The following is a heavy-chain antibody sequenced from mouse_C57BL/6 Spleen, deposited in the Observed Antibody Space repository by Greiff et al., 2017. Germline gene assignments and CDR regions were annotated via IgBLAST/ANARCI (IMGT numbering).Heavy chain of an antibody. CDR3: ARRDSSGTGDYFDY. D-gene: IGHD3-2*02. CDR1: GYTFTSYW. CDR2: IHPNSGST. J-gene: IGHJ2*01. V-gene: IGHV1-64*01. Sequence: VKLQQPGAELVKPGASVKLSCKASGYTFTSYWMHWVKQRPGQGLEWIGMIHPNSGSTNYNEKFKSKATLTVDKSSSTAYMQLSSLTSEDSAVYYCARRDSSGTGDYFDYWGQGTTLTVSS.